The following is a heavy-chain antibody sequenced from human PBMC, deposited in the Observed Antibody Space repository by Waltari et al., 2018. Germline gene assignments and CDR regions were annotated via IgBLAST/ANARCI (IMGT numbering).Heavy chain of an antibody. D-gene: IGHD6-19*01. Sequence: QVQLVESGGGVVQPGRSLRLSCAASGFTFSSYAMHWVRQAPGKGLEWVAVISYDGSNKYYADSVKGRFTSSRDNSKNTLYLQMNSLRAEDTAVYYCARVGSSGWYGGGWYFDLWGRGTLVTVSS. J-gene: IGHJ2*01. CDR3: ARVGSSGWYGGGWYFDL. V-gene: IGHV3-30-3*01. CDR1: GFTFSSYA. CDR2: ISYDGSNK.